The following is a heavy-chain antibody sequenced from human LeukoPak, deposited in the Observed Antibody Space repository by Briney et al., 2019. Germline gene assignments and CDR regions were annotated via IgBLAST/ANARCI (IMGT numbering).Heavy chain of an antibody. CDR3: ARVGCSSTSCLDY. D-gene: IGHD2-2*01. J-gene: IGHJ4*02. CDR2: ISYDGSNK. Sequence: GRSLRLSCAASGFTFSSYAMHWVRQAPGKGLEWVAVISYDGSNKYYADSVKGRFTISRDNSKNTLYPQMNSLRAEDTAVYYCARVGCSSTSCLDYWGQGTLVTVSS. V-gene: IGHV3-30-3*01. CDR1: GFTFSSYA.